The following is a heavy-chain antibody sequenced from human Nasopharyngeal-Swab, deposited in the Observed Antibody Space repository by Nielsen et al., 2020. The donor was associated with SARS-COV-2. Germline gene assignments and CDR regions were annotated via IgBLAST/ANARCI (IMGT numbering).Heavy chain of an antibody. V-gene: IGHV3-48*04. Sequence: GESLKISCAASGFTFSSYWMNWVRQAPGKGLEWVSYISSSGSTIYYADSVKGRFTISRDNAKNSLYLQMNSLRAEDTALYYCARDYSGSYSAFDVWGQGTLVTVSS. CDR2: ISSSGSTI. CDR3: ARDYSGSYSAFDV. D-gene: IGHD1-26*01. CDR1: GFTFSSYW. J-gene: IGHJ3*01.